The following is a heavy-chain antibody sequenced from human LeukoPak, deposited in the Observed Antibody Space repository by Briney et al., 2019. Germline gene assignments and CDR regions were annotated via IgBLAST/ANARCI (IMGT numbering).Heavy chain of an antibody. Sequence: PGGSLRLSCAASGFIFSSYHMNWVRQAPGKGLEWVAVISYDGSNKYYADSVKGRFTISRGNSRNTLFLQMNSLRAEDTAVYYCAKDRSEVTGRFDYWGQGTLVTVSS. D-gene: IGHD2-21*02. CDR2: ISYDGSNK. CDR1: GFIFSSYH. V-gene: IGHV3-30*18. CDR3: AKDRSEVTGRFDY. J-gene: IGHJ4*02.